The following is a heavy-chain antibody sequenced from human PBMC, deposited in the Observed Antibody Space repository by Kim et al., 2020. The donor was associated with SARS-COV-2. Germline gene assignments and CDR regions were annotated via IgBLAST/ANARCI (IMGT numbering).Heavy chain of an antibody. CDR1: GYTFTSYG. J-gene: IGHJ4*02. Sequence: ASVKVSCKASGYTFTSYGISWVRQAPGQGLEWMGWISAYNGNTNYAQKLQGRVTMTTDTSTSTAYMELRSLRSDDTAVYYCARVIQDGTVTTLLAWREYFDYWGQGTLVTVSS. D-gene: IGHD4-17*01. CDR2: ISAYNGNT. V-gene: IGHV1-18*01. CDR3: ARVIQDGTVTTLLAWREYFDY.